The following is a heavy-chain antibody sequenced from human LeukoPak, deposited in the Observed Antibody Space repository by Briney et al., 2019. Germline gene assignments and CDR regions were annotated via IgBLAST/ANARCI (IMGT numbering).Heavy chain of an antibody. J-gene: IGHJ4*02. D-gene: IGHD3-16*01. CDR3: AKSPGGRHHN. CDR1: GYTFTSHY. V-gene: IGHV1-8*03. CDR2: MNPNSGNT. Sequence: ASVKVSCKSSGYTFTSHYMHWVRQAPGQGLEWIGWMNPNSGNTGYAQKFQGRVTITRNTSISTAYMELSSLRSEDTAVYYCAKSPGGRHHNWGQGTLVTVSS.